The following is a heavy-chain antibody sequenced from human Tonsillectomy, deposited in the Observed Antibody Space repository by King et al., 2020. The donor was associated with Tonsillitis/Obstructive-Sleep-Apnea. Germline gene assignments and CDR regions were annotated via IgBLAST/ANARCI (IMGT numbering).Heavy chain of an antibody. CDR3: ARGGDIVAVPAATLPRFLSYYYYYYMDV. CDR2: ISSSSSYI. CDR1: GFTFSSYS. D-gene: IGHD2-2*01. Sequence: VQLVESGGGLVKPGGSLRLSCAASGFTFSSYSMNWVRQAPGKGLEWVSSISSSSSYIYYADSVKGRFTISRDNAKNSLYLQMNSLRAEDTAVYYWARGGDIVAVPAATLPRFLSYYYYYYMDVWGKGTTVTVSS. J-gene: IGHJ6*03. V-gene: IGHV3-21*01.